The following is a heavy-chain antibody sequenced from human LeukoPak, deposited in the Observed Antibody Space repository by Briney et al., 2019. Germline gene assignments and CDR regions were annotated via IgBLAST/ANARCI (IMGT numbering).Heavy chain of an antibody. CDR3: ARDSGRIAANFDY. CDR1: GYTFTTYG. D-gene: IGHD6-13*01. J-gene: IGHJ4*02. CDR2: ISTYNGNP. V-gene: IGHV1-18*01. Sequence: ASVKVSRKASGYTFTTYGISWVRQAPGQGLEWMGWISTYNGNPTYVQNLQGRVTMTTDTSTSTAYMELRSLRSDDTAVYYCARDSGRIAANFDYWGQGTLVTVSS.